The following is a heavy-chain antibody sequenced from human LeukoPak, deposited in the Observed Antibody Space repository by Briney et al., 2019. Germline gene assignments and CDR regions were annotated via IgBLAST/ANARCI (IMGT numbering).Heavy chain of an antibody. CDR2: IIPIFGTA. D-gene: IGHD3-22*01. CDR1: GGTFSNYA. CDR3: ARDGSSSGYIDYFDY. J-gene: IGHJ4*02. Sequence: ASVKVSCKSSGGTFSNYAISWVRQAPGQGLEWMGGIIPIFGTANYAQRFQGRVTITADKSTSTAYMELSSLRSEDTAVYYCARDGSSSGYIDYFDYWGQGTLVTVSS. V-gene: IGHV1-69*06.